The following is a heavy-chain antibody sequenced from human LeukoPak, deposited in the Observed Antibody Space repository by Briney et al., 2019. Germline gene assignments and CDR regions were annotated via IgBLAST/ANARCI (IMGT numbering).Heavy chain of an antibody. CDR3: ATTITIRGLTFDY. J-gene: IGHJ4*02. D-gene: IGHD3-10*01. Sequence: PSETLSLTCTVSGGSFSTYYWSWIRQPPGKGLEWIGYIYYSGNTNYNPSLKSRVTISVDTSKNQFSLSRNSVTAADTAVYYCATTITIRGLTFDYWGQGTLVTVSS. V-gene: IGHV4-59*01. CDR2: IYYSGNT. CDR1: GGSFSTYY.